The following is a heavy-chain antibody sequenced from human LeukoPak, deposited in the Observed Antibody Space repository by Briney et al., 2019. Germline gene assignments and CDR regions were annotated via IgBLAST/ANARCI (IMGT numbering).Heavy chain of an antibody. J-gene: IGHJ4*02. V-gene: IGHV3-53*01. D-gene: IGHD2-21*01. Sequence: PGGSLRLSCAASGFTVSSNYMSWVRQAPGKGLEWVSVFYSGGTSYYADSVKGRFIISRDSSKNTLYLQMNNLRAEDTAMYFCARTSAVMKPFDYWGQGTLVT. CDR1: GFTVSSNY. CDR2: FYSGGTS. CDR3: ARTSAVMKPFDY.